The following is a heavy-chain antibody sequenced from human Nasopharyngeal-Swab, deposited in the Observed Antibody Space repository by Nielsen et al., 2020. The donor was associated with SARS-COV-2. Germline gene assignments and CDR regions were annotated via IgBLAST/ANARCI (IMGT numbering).Heavy chain of an antibody. CDR2: ISASGGST. CDR1: GFTFNIYA. D-gene: IGHD3-10*01. V-gene: IGHV3-23*01. J-gene: IGHJ3*02. CDR3: AKDDVVRGDAFDI. Sequence: GESLKLSCIASGFTFNIYAMVWVRRTPGRGLQWVSGISASGGSTYYTDSVKGRFAVSRDNSRNTLYLQMHSLRVEDTALYYCAKDDVVRGDAFDIWGQGTMVTVSS.